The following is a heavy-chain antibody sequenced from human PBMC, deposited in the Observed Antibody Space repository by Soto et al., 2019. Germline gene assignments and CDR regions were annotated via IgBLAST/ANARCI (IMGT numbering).Heavy chain of an antibody. CDR3: ARRGLKYSSSWYGNYYGMDV. CDR1: GGTFSSYA. CDR2: IIPIFGTA. D-gene: IGHD6-13*01. Sequence: ASVKVSCKASGGTFSSYAISWVRQAPGQGLEWMGGIIPIFGTANYAQKIQGRVTITADESTSTAYMELSSLRSEDTAVYYCARRGLKYSSSWYGNYYGMDVWGQGTTVTVSS. J-gene: IGHJ6*02. V-gene: IGHV1-69*13.